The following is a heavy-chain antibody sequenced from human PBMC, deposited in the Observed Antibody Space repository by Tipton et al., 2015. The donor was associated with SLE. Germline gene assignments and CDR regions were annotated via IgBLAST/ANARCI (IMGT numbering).Heavy chain of an antibody. V-gene: IGHV4-39*07. CDR2: IYYSGST. Sequence: LRLSCTVSGGSISSSSYYWGWIRQPPGKGLEWIGSIYYSGSTYYNPSLKSRVTISVDTPKNQFSLKLSSVPAADTAVYYCARDGHYYGSGSYYKDGWFDPWGQGTLVTVSS. CDR3: ARDGHYYGSGSYYKDGWFDP. CDR1: GGSISSSSYY. J-gene: IGHJ5*02. D-gene: IGHD3-10*01.